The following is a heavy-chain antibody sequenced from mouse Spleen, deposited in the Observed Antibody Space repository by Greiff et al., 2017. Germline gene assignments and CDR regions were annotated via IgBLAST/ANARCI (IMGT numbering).Heavy chain of an antibody. CDR1: GYSFTDYN. D-gene: IGHD2-3*01. Sequence: EVQLQESGPELVKPGASVKISCKASGYSFTDYNMNWVKQSNGKSLEWIGVINPNYGTTSYNQQFRGKATLTVDRSSSTAYIQLNSLTSEDSAVYYCARGDGYYAMDYWGQGTSVTVSS. CDR2: INPNYGTT. V-gene: IGHV1-39*01. J-gene: IGHJ4*01. CDR3: ARGDGYYAMDY.